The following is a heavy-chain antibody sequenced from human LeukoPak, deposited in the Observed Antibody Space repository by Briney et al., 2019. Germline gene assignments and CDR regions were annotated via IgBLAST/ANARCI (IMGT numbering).Heavy chain of an antibody. CDR3: ARDFGGYDILTGYPGSWFDP. CDR1: GGSFSGYY. Sequence: SETLSLTCAVYGGSFSGYYWSWIRQPPGKGLEWIGYIYYSGSTYYNPSLKSRVTISVDTSKNQFSLKLSSVTAADTAVYYCARDFGGYDILTGYPGSWFDPWGQGTLVTVSS. CDR2: IYYSGST. J-gene: IGHJ5*02. D-gene: IGHD3-9*01. V-gene: IGHV4-30-4*01.